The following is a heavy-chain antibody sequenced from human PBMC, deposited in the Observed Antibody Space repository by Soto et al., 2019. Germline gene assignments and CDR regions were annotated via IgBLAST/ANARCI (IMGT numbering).Heavy chain of an antibody. J-gene: IGHJ4*02. Sequence: PGGSLRLSCAASGFTFSSYGMHWVRQAPGKGLEWVAVIWYDGSNKYYADSVKGRFTISRDNSKNTLYLQMNSLRAEDTAVYYCARHNTKDGSSDYWGQGTLVTVSS. CDR2: IWYDGSNK. D-gene: IGHD1-20*01. V-gene: IGHV3-33*01. CDR1: GFTFSSYG. CDR3: ARHNTKDGSSDY.